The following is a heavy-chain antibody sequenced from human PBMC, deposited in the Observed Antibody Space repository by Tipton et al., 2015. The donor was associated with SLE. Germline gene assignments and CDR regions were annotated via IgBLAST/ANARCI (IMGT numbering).Heavy chain of an antibody. J-gene: IGHJ4*02. Sequence: TLSLTCAVSSFSIETGGFYWTWIRQHPGKGLEWVGSIYYSGTTSYNPSLRGRVTISVDTSKNHFSLKLSAVTAADTAVYYRATDRSGNSSVYSDYWGQGTLVTVSS. CDR3: ATDRSGNSSVYSDY. CDR1: SFSIETGGFY. CDR2: IYYSGTT. V-gene: IGHV4-31*11. D-gene: IGHD4-23*01.